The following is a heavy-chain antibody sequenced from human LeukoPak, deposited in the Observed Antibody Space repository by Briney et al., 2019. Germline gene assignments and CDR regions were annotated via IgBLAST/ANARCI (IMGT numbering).Heavy chain of an antibody. Sequence: GASVKVSCKASGYTFTSHVIHWVRQAPGQGLEWMGWINPNSGGTNYAQKFQGRVTMTRDTSISTAYMELSRLRSDDTAVYYCARGSPAATPFDYWGQGTLVTVSS. CDR2: INPNSGGT. J-gene: IGHJ4*02. D-gene: IGHD2-15*01. V-gene: IGHV1-2*02. CDR3: ARGSPAATPFDY. CDR1: GYTFTSHV.